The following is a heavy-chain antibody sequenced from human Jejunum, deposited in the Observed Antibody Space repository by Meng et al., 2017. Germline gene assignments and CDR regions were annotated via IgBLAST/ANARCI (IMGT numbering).Heavy chain of an antibody. CDR1: GGSISHYY. D-gene: IGHD3-9*01. V-gene: IGHV4-4*07. CDR2: VYTSASP. J-gene: IGHJ3*02. CDR3: ARGAYYDILTGYYTGAFDI. Sequence: SETLSLTCTVSGGSISHYYWSWIRQPAGKGLEWIGRVYTSASPTYNPSLKSRVTMSVDTSKNQFSLKLTSMTAADTALYDCARGAYYDILTGYYTGAFDIWGQGTMVTVSS.